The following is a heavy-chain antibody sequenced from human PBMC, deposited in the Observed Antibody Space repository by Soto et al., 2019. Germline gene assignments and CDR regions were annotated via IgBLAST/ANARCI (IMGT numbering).Heavy chain of an antibody. CDR3: ARALSSSWPHYYYYYGMDV. V-gene: IGHV4-61*01. J-gene: IGHJ6*02. D-gene: IGHD6-13*01. CDR1: GGSVSSGSYY. CDR2: IYYSGST. Sequence: SETLSLTCTVSGGSVSSGSYYWSWIRQPPGKGLEWIGYIYYSGSTNYNTSLKSRVTISVDTSKNQFSLKLSSVTAADTAVYYCARALSSSWPHYYYYYGMDVWGQGTTVTVSS.